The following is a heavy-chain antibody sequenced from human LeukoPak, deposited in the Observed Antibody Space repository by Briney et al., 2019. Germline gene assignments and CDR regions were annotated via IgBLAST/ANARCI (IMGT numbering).Heavy chain of an antibody. V-gene: IGHV4-34*01. CDR1: GGSFSGYY. Sequence: SETLSLTCAVYGGSFSGYYWSWIRQPPGKGLEWIGEINHSGSTNYNPSLKSRVTISVDTSKNQFSLKLSTVTAADTAVYYCARGEKRITIFGVVINPHPQFDYWGQGTLVTVSS. CDR3: ARGEKRITIFGVVINPHPQFDY. J-gene: IGHJ4*02. D-gene: IGHD3-3*01. CDR2: INHSGST.